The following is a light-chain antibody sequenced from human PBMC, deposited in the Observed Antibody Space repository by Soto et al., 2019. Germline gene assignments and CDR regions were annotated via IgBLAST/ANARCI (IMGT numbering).Light chain of an antibody. CDR2: GVT. J-gene: IGLJ1*01. CDR3: SSSNSNRIEV. CDR1: HNDIGTYDY. Sequence: QSVLTQPTSVSGSPGQSITISCTGNHNDIGTYDYVSWYQQHPGRAPRLLIHGVTTRPSGISGRFSASKSGLTASLTISGLQAEEEADYYCSSSNSNRIEVFGPGTKLTVL. V-gene: IGLV2-14*03.